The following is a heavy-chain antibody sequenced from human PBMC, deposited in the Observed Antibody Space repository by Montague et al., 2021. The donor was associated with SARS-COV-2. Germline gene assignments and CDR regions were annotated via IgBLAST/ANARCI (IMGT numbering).Heavy chain of an antibody. D-gene: IGHD2-2*02. V-gene: IGHV4-34*01. Sequence: SETLSLTCAVYGGSFSGYYWSWIRQPPGKGLEWIGEINHSGSTNYNPSLKSRVTISVDTSKNQFSLKLSSVTAADTAVYYCASLTLGYCSSTSCYSDWFDPWSQGTLVTVSS. J-gene: IGHJ5*02. CDR1: GGSFSGYY. CDR3: ASLTLGYCSSTSCYSDWFDP. CDR2: INHSGST.